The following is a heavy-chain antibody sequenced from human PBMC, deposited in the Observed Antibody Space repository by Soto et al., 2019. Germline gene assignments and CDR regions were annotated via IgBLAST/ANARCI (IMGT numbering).Heavy chain of an antibody. CDR3: AKNGPRYSSSSQWFDP. J-gene: IGHJ5*02. V-gene: IGHV3-23*01. D-gene: IGHD6-6*01. CDR2: ISGSGGST. CDR1: GFTFSSYA. Sequence: PGGSLRLSCAASGFTFSSYAMGWVRQAPGKGLEWVSAISGSGGSTYYADSVKGRFTISRDNSKNTLYLQMNSLRAEDTAVYYCAKNGPRYSSSSQWFDPWGQGTLVTVSS.